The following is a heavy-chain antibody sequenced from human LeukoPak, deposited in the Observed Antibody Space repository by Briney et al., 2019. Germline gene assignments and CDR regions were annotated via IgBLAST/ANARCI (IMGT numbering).Heavy chain of an antibody. V-gene: IGHV3-23*01. CDR2: ISGSGGST. Sequence: GGSLRLYCAASGFTFSSYAMYWVRQAPGKGLEWVSAISGSGGSTYYADSVKGRFTISRDNSKNTLYLQMNSLRAEDTAVYYCAKRMAKYSGYADLDYWGQGTLVTVSS. D-gene: IGHD5-12*01. CDR1: GFTFSSYA. J-gene: IGHJ4*02. CDR3: AKRMAKYSGYADLDY.